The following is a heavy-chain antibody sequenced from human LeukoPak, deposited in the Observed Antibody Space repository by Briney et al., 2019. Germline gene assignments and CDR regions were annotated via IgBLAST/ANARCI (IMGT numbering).Heavy chain of an antibody. Sequence: SVKVSCKASGGTFSSYAISWVRQAPGQGLEWRGGIIPIFGTANYAQKFQGRVTITADESTSTAYMELSSLRSEDTAVYYCARADTAMVPPYYYYYGMDVWGKGTTVTVSS. CDR2: IIPIFGTA. J-gene: IGHJ6*04. D-gene: IGHD5-18*01. V-gene: IGHV1-69*13. CDR1: GGTFSSYA. CDR3: ARADTAMVPPYYYYYGMDV.